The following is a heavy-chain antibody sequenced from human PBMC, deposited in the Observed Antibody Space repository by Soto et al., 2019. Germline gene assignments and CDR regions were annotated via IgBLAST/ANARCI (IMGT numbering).Heavy chain of an antibody. CDR2: IIPILGIA. CDR3: ARSPLRFLEWSPIYYYYMDV. V-gene: IGHV1-69*02. CDR1: GGTFSSYT. D-gene: IGHD3-3*01. J-gene: IGHJ6*03. Sequence: GASVKVSCKASGGTFSSYTISWVRQAPGQGLEWMGRIIPILGIANYAQKFQGRVTITADKSTSTAYMELSSLRSEDTAVYYCARSPLRFLEWSPIYYYYMDVSGKGTTVTVSS.